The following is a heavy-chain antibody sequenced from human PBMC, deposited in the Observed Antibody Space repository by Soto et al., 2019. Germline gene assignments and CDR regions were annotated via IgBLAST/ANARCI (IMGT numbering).Heavy chain of an antibody. Sequence: SENLSLTCAVSGGSISSGGYSWSWIRQPPGKGLEWIGYISHSGSTYYNPSLKSQVTISVDRSKNQFSLKLSSVTAADTALYYCARDPMIWGQGTLVTVSS. CDR2: ISHSGST. V-gene: IGHV4-30-2*01. D-gene: IGHD3-22*01. CDR1: GGSISSGGYS. CDR3: ARDPMI. J-gene: IGHJ4*02.